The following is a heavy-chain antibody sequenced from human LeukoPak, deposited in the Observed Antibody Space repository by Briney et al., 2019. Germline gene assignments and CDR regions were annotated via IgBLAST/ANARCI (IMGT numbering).Heavy chain of an antibody. CDR1: GGSFSGYY. V-gene: IGHV4-34*01. Sequence: SETLSLTCAVYGGSFSGYYWSWIRQPPGKGLEWIGEINHSGSTNYNPSLKSRVTISVDTSKNQFSLKLSSVTAADTAVHYCATGDYGGKKYYFDYLGQGTLVTVSS. J-gene: IGHJ4*02. CDR3: ATGDYGGKKYYFDY. CDR2: INHSGST. D-gene: IGHD4-23*01.